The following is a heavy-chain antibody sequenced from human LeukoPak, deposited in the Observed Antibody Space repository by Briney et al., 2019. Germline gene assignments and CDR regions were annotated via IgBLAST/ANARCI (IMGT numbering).Heavy chain of an antibody. V-gene: IGHV3-23*01. CDR2: ISSSGGST. D-gene: IGHD3-3*01. Sequence: GGSLRLSCALSGFTFSSYAMSWVRQPPGKVLEWVSAISSSGGSTYYADSVKGRFTSSRDNSKNTLYLQMNSLRAEDTAVYYCAKSYYDFWSGYYTARGMDVWGQGTTVTVSS. CDR3: AKSYYDFWSGYYTARGMDV. CDR1: GFTFSSYA. J-gene: IGHJ6*02.